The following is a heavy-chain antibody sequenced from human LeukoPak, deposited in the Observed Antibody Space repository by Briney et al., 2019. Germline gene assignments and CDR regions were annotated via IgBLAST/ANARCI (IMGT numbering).Heavy chain of an antibody. CDR3: AKSRELWTYWYFDL. CDR1: GFTFSSYA. CDR2: VSGSGSST. Sequence: GGSLRLSCVVSGFTFSSYAMNWVRQAPGKGLERVSAVSGSGSSTYYADSVKGRFTISRDNSKNTLYLQMNSLRAEDTAVYYCAKSRELWTYWYFDLWGRGILVTVSS. V-gene: IGHV3-23*01. J-gene: IGHJ2*01. D-gene: IGHD1-26*01.